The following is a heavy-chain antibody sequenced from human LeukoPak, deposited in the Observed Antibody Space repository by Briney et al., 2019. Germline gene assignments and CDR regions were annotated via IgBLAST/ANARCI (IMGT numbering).Heavy chain of an antibody. CDR1: GGSISSGGYY. J-gene: IGHJ6*02. CDR3: ARDHRTYYDFWSGFPRNDYYYYYGMDV. V-gene: IGHV4-31*03. D-gene: IGHD3-3*01. CDR2: IYYSGST. Sequence: PSETLSHTCTVSGGSISSGGYYWSWIRQHPGKGLEWIGYIYYSGSTYYNPSLKSRVTISVDTSKNQFSLKLSSVTAADTAVYYCARDHRTYYDFWSGFPRNDYYYYYGMDVWGQGTTVTVSS.